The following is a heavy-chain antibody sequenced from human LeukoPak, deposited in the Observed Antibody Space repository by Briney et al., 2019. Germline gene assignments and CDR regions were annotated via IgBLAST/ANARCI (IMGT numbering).Heavy chain of an antibody. D-gene: IGHD3-22*01. Sequence: ASVKVSCKASGYTFTSYGISWVRQAPGQGLEWMGGIIPIFGTANYAQKFQGRVTITTDESTSTVYMELSSLRSEDTAVYYCARESYYYDSSGNNAFDIWGQGTMVTVSS. CDR3: ARESYYYDSSGNNAFDI. CDR2: IIPIFGTA. J-gene: IGHJ3*02. V-gene: IGHV1-69*05. CDR1: GYTFTSYG.